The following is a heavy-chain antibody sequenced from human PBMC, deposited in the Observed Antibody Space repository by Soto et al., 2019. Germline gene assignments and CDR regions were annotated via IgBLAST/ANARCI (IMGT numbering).Heavy chain of an antibody. Sequence: EVQLVESGGGLVQPGRSLRLSCAGSGFIFNHYAMYWVRQAPGKGLEWVSNISWNSGDIDYVDSVKGRFTISRDNAKNALYLQMNSLRPEDTALYYCVRSSGGALDMWGQGTMVTVSS. CDR2: ISWNSGDI. D-gene: IGHD6-6*01. J-gene: IGHJ3*02. CDR1: GFIFNHYA. CDR3: VRSSGGALDM. V-gene: IGHV3-9*01.